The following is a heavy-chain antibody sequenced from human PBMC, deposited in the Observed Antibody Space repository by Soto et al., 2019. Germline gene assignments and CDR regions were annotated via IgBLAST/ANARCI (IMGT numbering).Heavy chain of an antibody. V-gene: IGHV5-10-1*01. CDR1: GFIFTSYL. CDR2: LNPKDSFA. Sequence: GESLKISFKASGFIFTSYLLSWVRQMPGKGLEWMGMLNPKDSFANYSPSFRGHVTISPDTSVTTAYLKWSSLKASDTAIYYCARHKSGGGYYPFDFWGQGTLVTVCS. D-gene: IGHD6-19*01. CDR3: ARHKSGGGYYPFDF. J-gene: IGHJ4*02.